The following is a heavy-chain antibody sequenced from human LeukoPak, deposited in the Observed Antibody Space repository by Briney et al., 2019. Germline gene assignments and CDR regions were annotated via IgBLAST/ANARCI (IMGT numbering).Heavy chain of an antibody. CDR1: GFTVSSNF. J-gene: IGHJ4*02. D-gene: IGHD3-22*01. Sequence: PGGSLRLSCAASGFTVSSNFMTWVRQAPGKGLEWVSVIYSGGSTYYADPVKGRFTISRDNSKNTLYLQMNSLRAEDTAVYYCAGDSSGPNVFDYWGQGTLVTVSS. CDR2: IYSGGST. V-gene: IGHV3-53*01. CDR3: AGDSSGPNVFDY.